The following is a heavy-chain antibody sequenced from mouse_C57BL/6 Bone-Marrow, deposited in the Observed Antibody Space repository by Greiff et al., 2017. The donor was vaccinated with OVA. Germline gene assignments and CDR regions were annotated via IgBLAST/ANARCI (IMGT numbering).Heavy chain of an antibody. CDR2: ISSGGSYT. D-gene: IGHD1-1*01. CDR3: ARTDGSSPMDY. CDR1: GFTFSSYG. Sequence: EVQGVESGGDLVKPGGSLKLSCAASGFTFSSYGMSWVRQTPDKRLEWVATISSGGSYTYYPDSVKGRFTISRDNAKNTLYLQMSSLKSEDTAMYYWARTDGSSPMDYGGQGTSVTVAS. V-gene: IGHV5-6*01. J-gene: IGHJ4*01.